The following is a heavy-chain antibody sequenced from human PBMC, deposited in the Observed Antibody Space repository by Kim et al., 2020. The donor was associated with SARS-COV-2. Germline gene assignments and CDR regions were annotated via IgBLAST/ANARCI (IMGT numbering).Heavy chain of an antibody. CDR2: IYYSGST. J-gene: IGHJ4*02. D-gene: IGHD3-22*01. CDR1: GGSISSSSYY. V-gene: IGHV4-39*01. Sequence: SETLSLTCTVSGGSISSSSYYWGWIRQPPGKGLEWIGSIYYSGSTYYNPSLKSRVTISVDTSKNQFSLKLSSVTAADTAVYYCARHQVITMIVVVNSNFVFDYWGQGTLVSVSS. CDR3: ARHQVITMIVVVNSNFVFDY.